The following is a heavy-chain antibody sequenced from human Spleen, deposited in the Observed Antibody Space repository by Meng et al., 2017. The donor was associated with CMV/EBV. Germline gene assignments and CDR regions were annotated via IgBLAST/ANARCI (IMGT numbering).Heavy chain of an antibody. CDR2: IYYTGST. J-gene: IGHJ3*02. CDR1: RGSISSYY. V-gene: IGHV4-30-4*08. Sequence: SETLSLTCTVSRGSISSYYWTWVRQPPGQGLEWIGYIYYTGSTYYNPSLKSRVTISIDTSKNQFSLKLSSVTAADTAVYYCARAHWRRDDAFDIWGQGTMVTVSS. D-gene: IGHD1-1*01. CDR3: ARAHWRRDDAFDI.